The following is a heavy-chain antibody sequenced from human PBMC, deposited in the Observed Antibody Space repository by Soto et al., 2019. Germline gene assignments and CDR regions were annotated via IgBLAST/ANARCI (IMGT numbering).Heavy chain of an antibody. V-gene: IGHV4-31*03. CDR1: GDSINNGGHY. CDR2: IYYSGTT. J-gene: IGHJ4*02. Sequence: QVQLQESGPGLMKPSQTLSLTCNVSGDSINNGGHYWSWIRQLPGKGLEWIGFIYYSGTTYYNPSLKSRVTISVHTSKIQFSLNLSAVTAADTAVYYCARSAVGATKSGFDSWGQGTLVTVSS. D-gene: IGHD1-26*01. CDR3: ARSAVGATKSGFDS.